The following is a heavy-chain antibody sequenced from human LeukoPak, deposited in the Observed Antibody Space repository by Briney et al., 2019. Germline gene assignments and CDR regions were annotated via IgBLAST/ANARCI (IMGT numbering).Heavy chain of an antibody. V-gene: IGHV3-20*04. CDR1: GLPFVDYG. CDR3: ARDRLGPSFSVSHFDL. Sequence: GTSLRLSCATSGLPFVDYGLSWVRRAPGQGLEWLCAINYNGAITDYADSVKGRFTISRGNAKNSLYLRMDSLRAEDTALYYCARDRLGPSFSVSHFDLWGQGTLVTVSS. J-gene: IGHJ4*02. CDR2: INYNGAIT. D-gene: IGHD3-3*02.